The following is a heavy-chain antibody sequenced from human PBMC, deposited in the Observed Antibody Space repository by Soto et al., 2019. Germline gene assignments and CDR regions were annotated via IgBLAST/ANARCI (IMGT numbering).Heavy chain of an antibody. CDR2: ISAYNGNT. CDR3: ARDYRSWYTNLYYYCMDV. D-gene: IGHD6-13*01. J-gene: IGHJ6*02. V-gene: IGHV1-18*01. CDR1: GYTFTSYV. Sequence: ASVKVSCKASGYTFTSYVISWVRQAPGQGLEWMGWISAYNGNTNYAQKLQGRVTMTTDTSTSTAYMELRSLRSDDTAVYYCARDYRSWYTNLYYYCMDVWGQGTTVTVSS.